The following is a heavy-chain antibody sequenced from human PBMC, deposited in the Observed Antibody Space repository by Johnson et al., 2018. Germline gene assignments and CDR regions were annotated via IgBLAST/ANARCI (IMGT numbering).Heavy chain of an antibody. V-gene: IGHV3-49*05. CDR3: TTVRGSSLQYFQY. D-gene: IGHD3-16*01. J-gene: IGHJ1*01. CDR2: SRSRAYGGTT. CDR1: GFTLGDYA. Sequence: EVQLVESGGDLVKPGRSLRLSCTTSGFTLGDYAMSWFRQAPGKGLEWVGFSRSRAYGGTTEYAASVKGRFTISRDDSKSIPYLQMNSLKTEDTAVYYCTTVRGSSLQYFQYWGQGTLVSVSS.